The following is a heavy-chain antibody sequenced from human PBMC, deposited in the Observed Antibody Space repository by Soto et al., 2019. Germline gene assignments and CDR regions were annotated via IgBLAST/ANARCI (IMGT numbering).Heavy chain of an antibody. V-gene: IGHV4-30-4*01. J-gene: IGHJ6*02. Sequence: SETLSLTCTVSGGSISSGDYYWSWIRQPPGKGLEWIGYIYYSGSTYYNPSLKSRVTISVDTSKNQSSLKLSSVTAADTAVYYCARDRITGTYYYYYGMDVWGQGTTVTVSS. CDR2: IYYSGST. D-gene: IGHD1-20*01. CDR3: ARDRITGTYYYYYGMDV. CDR1: GGSISSGDYY.